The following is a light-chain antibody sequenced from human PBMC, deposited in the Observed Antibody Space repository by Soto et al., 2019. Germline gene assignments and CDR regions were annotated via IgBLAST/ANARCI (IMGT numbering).Light chain of an antibody. J-gene: IGKJ4*01. V-gene: IGKV3-11*01. CDR1: QGVRSF. Sequence: IVFTQSPAHLSLSPGARATLSCRASQGVRSFLAWFQQKPGQAPRLLIYDASNRATGIPARFSGSGSGTDFTLTISSLEPEDFAVYYCQQRSNWPLTFGRGTKVDI. CDR2: DAS. CDR3: QQRSNWPLT.